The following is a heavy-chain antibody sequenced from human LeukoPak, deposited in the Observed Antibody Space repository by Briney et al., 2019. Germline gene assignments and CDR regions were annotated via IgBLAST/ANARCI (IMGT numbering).Heavy chain of an antibody. J-gene: IGHJ4*02. CDR2: ISGSGGST. D-gene: IGHD2/OR15-2a*01. V-gene: IGHV3-23*01. CDR3: AKANGLIVVGGYFDY. Sequence: GGSLRLSCAASGFTFSSYGMSWVRQAPGKGLEWVSAISGSGGSTYYADSVKGRFTISRDNSRNTLYLQMNSLRAEDTAVYYCAKANGLIVVGGYFDYWGQGTLVTVSS. CDR1: GFTFSSYG.